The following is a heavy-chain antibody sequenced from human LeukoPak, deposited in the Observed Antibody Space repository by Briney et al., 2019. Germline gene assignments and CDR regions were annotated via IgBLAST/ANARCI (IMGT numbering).Heavy chain of an antibody. V-gene: IGHV4-34*01. D-gene: IGHD3-9*01. CDR3: ARGYYDILTGYFPLDY. CDR2: INHSGST. CDR1: GGSFSGYY. J-gene: IGHJ4*02. Sequence: TSETLSLTCAVYGGSFSGYYWSWIRQPPGKGLEWIGEINHSGSTNYNPSLKSRVTISVDTSKNQFSLKLSSVTAADTAVYYCARGYYDILTGYFPLDYWGQGTLVTVSS.